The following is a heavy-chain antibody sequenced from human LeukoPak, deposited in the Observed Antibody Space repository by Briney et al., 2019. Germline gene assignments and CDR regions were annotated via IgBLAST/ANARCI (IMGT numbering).Heavy chain of an antibody. CDR3: AELGITMIGGV. J-gene: IGHJ6*04. Sequence: GGSLRLSCAASGFTFSSYEMNGVRQAPGKGLEWGSYISSSGSTIHYADSVKGRFTISRDNAKNSLYLQMNSMRAEDTAVYYCAELGITMIGGVWGKGTTVTISS. CDR1: GFTFSSYE. D-gene: IGHD3-10*02. CDR2: ISSSGSTI. V-gene: IGHV3-48*03.